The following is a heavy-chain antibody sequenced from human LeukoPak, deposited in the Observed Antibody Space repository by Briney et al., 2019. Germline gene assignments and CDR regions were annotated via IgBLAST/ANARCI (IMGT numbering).Heavy chain of an antibody. Sequence: SETLSLTCTVSGGSISSGGYYWSWIRQHPGKGLEWIGYIYYSGSTYYNLSLKSRVTISVDTSKNQFSLKLSSVTAADTAVYYCARGGYGSAYFDYWGQGTLVTVSS. CDR3: ARGGYGSAYFDY. CDR2: IYYSGST. CDR1: GGSISSGGYY. J-gene: IGHJ4*02. V-gene: IGHV4-31*03. D-gene: IGHD3-10*01.